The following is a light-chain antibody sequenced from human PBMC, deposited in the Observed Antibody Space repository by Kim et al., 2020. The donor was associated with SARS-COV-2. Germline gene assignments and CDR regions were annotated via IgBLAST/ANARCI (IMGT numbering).Light chain of an antibody. J-gene: IGLJ1*01. V-gene: IGLV2-14*01. CDR1: SSDVGGYNY. Sequence: QSALTQPASVSGSPGQSITISCTGTSSDVGGYNYVSWYQQHPGKAPKLMIYDVSKRPSGVSNRFSGSKSGNTASLTISGLQAEDEADYYCSSYTSSSTSVFGTGPKVTVL. CDR2: DVS. CDR3: SSYTSSSTSV.